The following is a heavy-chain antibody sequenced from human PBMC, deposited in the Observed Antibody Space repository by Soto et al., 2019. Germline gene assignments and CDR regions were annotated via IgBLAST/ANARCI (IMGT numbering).Heavy chain of an antibody. J-gene: IGHJ4*01. CDR2: ISGNSGKT. V-gene: IGHV3-23*01. CDR1: GFTFSSYA. Sequence: GGSLRLSCTASGFTFSSYAMSWVRQAPGKELEWVSTISGNSGKTNYAESVKGRFSISRDNSKNTVHLQLDSLRAEDTAVYFCAKLGFVLMELYYFHQWGHGSLVTVSS. D-gene: IGHD2-8*01. CDR3: AKLGFVLMELYYFHQ.